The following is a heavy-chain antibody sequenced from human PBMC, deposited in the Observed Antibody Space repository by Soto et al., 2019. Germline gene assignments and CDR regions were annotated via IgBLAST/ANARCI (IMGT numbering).Heavy chain of an antibody. CDR1: GGTFSSNT. CDR2: ITPMFGTP. Sequence: VASVKVSCKASGGTFSSNTITWVRQAPGQGLEWMGGITPMFGTPNYAQKFRGRVTITADESTSTAYMELSSLRSEGTAMYFCARDGTLYDSRAYYYLYWGQGTLVTVSS. D-gene: IGHD3-22*01. CDR3: ARDGTLYDSRAYYYLY. V-gene: IGHV1-69*13. J-gene: IGHJ4*02.